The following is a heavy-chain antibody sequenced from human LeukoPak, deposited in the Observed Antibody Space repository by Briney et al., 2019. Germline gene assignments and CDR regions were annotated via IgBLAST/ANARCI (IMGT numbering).Heavy chain of an antibody. V-gene: IGHV1-18*01. D-gene: IGHD1-26*01. CDR2: ISADSANT. CDR3: ASGTYYILFDY. Sequence: ASVKVSCKASGYSFSSYDISWVRQAPGQGLEWMGWISADSANTNYARKFQGRVIMTTDTSTSTAYMELRSLRSDDTAVYYCASGTYYILFDYWGQGTLVTVSS. CDR1: GYSFSSYD. J-gene: IGHJ4*02.